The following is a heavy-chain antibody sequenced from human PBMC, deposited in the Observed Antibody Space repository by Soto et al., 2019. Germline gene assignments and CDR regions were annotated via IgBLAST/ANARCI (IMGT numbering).Heavy chain of an antibody. CDR1: SDSMNSGGYY. CDR2: IYSNGDT. CDR3: ARSIHGGYGGTWFQYYFDY. D-gene: IGHD2-15*01. Sequence: PSETLSLTCSVSSDSMNSGGYYWSWIRQHPGKGLEWIGYIYSNGDTYYNPSLKSRVTISVDTSKNQFSLKLSSVTAADTAVYYCARSIHGGYGGTWFQYYFDYWGQGTLVTVSS. J-gene: IGHJ4*02. V-gene: IGHV4-31*03.